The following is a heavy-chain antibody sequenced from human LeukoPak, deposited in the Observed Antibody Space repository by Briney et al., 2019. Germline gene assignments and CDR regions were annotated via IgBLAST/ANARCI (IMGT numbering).Heavy chain of an antibody. V-gene: IGHV3-30-3*01. CDR1: GFTFSSYA. CDR3: ARDRGRVVADTRDYYYGMDV. J-gene: IGHJ6*01. Sequence: GRSLRLSCAASGFTFSSYAMHWVRQAPGKGLEWVAVISYDGSNKYYADSVKGRFTISRDNHKNTLYLQLNGLRAEDTAVYYCARDRGRVVADTRDYYYGMDVGGQGTTVTVS. D-gene: IGHD2-15*01. CDR2: ISYDGSNK.